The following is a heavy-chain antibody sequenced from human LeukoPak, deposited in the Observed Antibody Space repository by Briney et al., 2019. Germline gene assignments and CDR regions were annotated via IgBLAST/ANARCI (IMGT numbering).Heavy chain of an antibody. CDR2: IRYDGSNK. CDR3: AKDLMSPEGY. Sequence: PGGSLRLSCAASGFTFSSYGMHWVRQAPGKGLEWVAFIRYDGSNKYYADSVKGRFTISRENSKNTLYLQMNSLRAEDTAVYYCAKDLMSPEGYWGQGTLVTVSS. CDR1: GFTFSSYG. V-gene: IGHV3-30*02. J-gene: IGHJ4*02.